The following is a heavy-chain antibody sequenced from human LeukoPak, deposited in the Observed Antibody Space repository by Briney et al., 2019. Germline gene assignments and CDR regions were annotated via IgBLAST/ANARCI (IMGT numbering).Heavy chain of an antibody. J-gene: IGHJ1*01. V-gene: IGHV3-23*01. CDR1: GFTFSSYG. Sequence: GGSLRLSCAASGFTFSSYGMSWVRQAPGKGLEWVSAISGSGGSTYYADSVKGRFTISRDNSKNSLYLQMNSLRAEDTAVYYCARFATYYDILTGYYETGYFQHWGQGTLVTVSS. D-gene: IGHD3-9*01. CDR2: ISGSGGST. CDR3: ARFATYYDILTGYYETGYFQH.